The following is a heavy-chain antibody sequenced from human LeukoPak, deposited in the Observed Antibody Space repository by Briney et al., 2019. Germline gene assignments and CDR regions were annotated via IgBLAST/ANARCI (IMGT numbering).Heavy chain of an antibody. CDR2: IKQDGSES. V-gene: IGHV3-7*05. CDR1: GFIFTNYW. CDR3: ARDRAYESDSSGYYVSFEDY. Sequence: GGSLRLSCAASGFIFTNYWMSCVRQAPGKGLEWVANIKQDGSESYYVDSMSGRFTISRDNAKNSLFLEMNRLRAEDTAVYYCARDRAYESDSSGYYVSFEDYWGQGTLVTVSS. J-gene: IGHJ4*02. D-gene: IGHD3-22*01.